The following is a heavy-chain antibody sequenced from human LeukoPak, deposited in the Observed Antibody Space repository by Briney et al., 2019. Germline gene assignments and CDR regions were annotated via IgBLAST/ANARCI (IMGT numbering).Heavy chain of an antibody. Sequence: PGGSLRLSCAASGFTFSSYWMSWVRQAPGKGLEWVSYISSSSSTLYYADSVKGRFTISRDNAKNSLYLQMNSLRAEDTAVYYCARDLLEYSSSSLPDYWGQGTLVTVSS. CDR2: ISSSSSTL. J-gene: IGHJ4*02. V-gene: IGHV3-48*04. CDR3: ARDLLEYSSSSLPDY. D-gene: IGHD6-6*01. CDR1: GFTFSSYW.